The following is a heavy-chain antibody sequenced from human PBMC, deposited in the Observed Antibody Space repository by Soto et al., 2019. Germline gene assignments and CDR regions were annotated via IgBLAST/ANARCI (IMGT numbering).Heavy chain of an antibody. CDR2: IWYDGTDK. CDR3: ARPVATSNYYYTMDV. V-gene: IGHV3-33*01. D-gene: IGHD5-12*01. J-gene: IGHJ6*02. Sequence: GSLRLSCAASGFSFRNYDMHWVRQAPGKGLEWVAVIWYDGTDKYYADSVKGRFTISRDNSKNTLYLQVNSLRVEDTAVYYCARPVATSNYYYTMDVWGQATTVTVSS. CDR1: GFSFRNYD.